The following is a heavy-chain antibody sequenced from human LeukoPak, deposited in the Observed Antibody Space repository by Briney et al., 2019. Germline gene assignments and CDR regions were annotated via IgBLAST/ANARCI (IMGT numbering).Heavy chain of an antibody. CDR1: GFTFSTFA. D-gene: IGHD2-8*02. CDR2: IFPSGGEI. CDR3: ATYRQVLLPLES. V-gene: IGHV3-23*01. J-gene: IGHJ4*02. Sequence: GGSLRLSCAASGFTFSTFAMIWVRQPPGKGLEWVSSIFPSGGEIHYADSVRGRFTISRDNSKSTLSLQMNSLRAEDTAIYYCATYRQVLLPLESWGQGTLVTVSS.